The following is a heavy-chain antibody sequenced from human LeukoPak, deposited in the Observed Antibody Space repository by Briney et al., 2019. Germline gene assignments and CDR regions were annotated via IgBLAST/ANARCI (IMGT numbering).Heavy chain of an antibody. CDR3: AYRDRLVYNYFDY. D-gene: IGHD3-9*01. V-gene: IGHV3-23*01. CDR2: ISGSGGST. J-gene: IGHJ4*02. CDR1: GFTFSSYA. Sequence: GGSLRLSCAASGFTFSSYAMSWVRQAPGKGLEWVSAISGSGGSTYYADSVKGRFTISRDNSKNTLYLQMNSLRAEDTAVYYCAYRDRLVYNYFDYWGQGTLVTVSS.